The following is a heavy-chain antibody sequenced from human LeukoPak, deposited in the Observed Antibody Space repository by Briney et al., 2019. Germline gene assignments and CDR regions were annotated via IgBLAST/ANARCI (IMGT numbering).Heavy chain of an antibody. CDR2: IYYSGST. D-gene: IGHD5-24*01. CDR3: GRHTRWLPFDY. Sequence: PSETLSLTCTVSGGSISSYYWSWIRQPPGKGLEWIGYIYYSGSTNYNPSLKSRVTISVDTSKNQFSLKLSSVTAADTAVYCCGRHTRWLPFDYWGQGTLVTVSS. CDR1: GGSISSYY. V-gene: IGHV4-59*08. J-gene: IGHJ4*02.